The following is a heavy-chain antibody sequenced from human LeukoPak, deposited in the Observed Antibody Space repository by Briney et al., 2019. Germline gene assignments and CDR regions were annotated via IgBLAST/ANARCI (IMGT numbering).Heavy chain of an antibody. CDR2: ISSSGSTI. Sequence: GGSLRLSCAASGFTFSDYYMSWIRQAPGKGLEWVSYISSSGSTIYYADSVKGRFTISRDNAKNSLYLQMNSLRAEDTAVYYCARELIMTTVTINYYYYMDVWGKGTTVTVSS. V-gene: IGHV3-11*04. CDR3: ARELIMTTVTINYYYYMDV. J-gene: IGHJ6*03. D-gene: IGHD4-17*01. CDR1: GFTFSDYY.